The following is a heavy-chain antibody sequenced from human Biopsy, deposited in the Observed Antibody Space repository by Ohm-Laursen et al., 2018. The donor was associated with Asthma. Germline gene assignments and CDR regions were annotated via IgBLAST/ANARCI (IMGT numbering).Heavy chain of an antibody. J-gene: IGHJ3*02. CDR2: VSSDGHNI. CDR1: GFVFSQCG. V-gene: IGHV3-30*03. Sequence: SLRLSCAASGFVFSQCGMHWVRQGPGKGLEWVALVSSDGHNIYYEDSVKGRFTISRDNSKLRLYLEINSLRVEDSAVYYCARESGQDSGGTGAFDRWGQGIMVAVSS. CDR3: ARESGQDSGGTGAFDR. D-gene: IGHD4-23*01.